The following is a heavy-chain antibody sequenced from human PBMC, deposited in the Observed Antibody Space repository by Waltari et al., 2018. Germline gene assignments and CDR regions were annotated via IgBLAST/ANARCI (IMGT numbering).Heavy chain of an antibody. V-gene: IGHV4-38-2*01. D-gene: IGHD3-10*01. Sequence: QLQLQESGPGLVKPSETLSLTCAVSGYSISSLHYWGWIRQSPGKGLEWIGSIYYTGNTFYNPSLKSRVSMSVDTSNNHFSLKLSSVTAADTAVYYCATLPNYGSGTYAGYWGQGTLVTVSS. J-gene: IGHJ4*02. CDR2: IYYTGNT. CDR1: GYSISSLHY. CDR3: ATLPNYGSGTYAGY.